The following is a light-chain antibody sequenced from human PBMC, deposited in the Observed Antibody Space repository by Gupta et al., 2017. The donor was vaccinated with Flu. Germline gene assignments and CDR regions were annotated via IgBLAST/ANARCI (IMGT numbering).Light chain of an antibody. CDR2: GAS. V-gene: IGKV3-20*01. CDR1: QSVRSSY. CDR3: QQYGSSPRT. J-gene: IGKJ1*01. Sequence: GTLSLSPGERAALSCRASQSVRSSYLARYQQTPGQSPRLRIYGASSRATGIPDRFSGSGSRTDFTLTISRLEPEDFAVYYCQQYGSSPRTFCQGTKVEIK.